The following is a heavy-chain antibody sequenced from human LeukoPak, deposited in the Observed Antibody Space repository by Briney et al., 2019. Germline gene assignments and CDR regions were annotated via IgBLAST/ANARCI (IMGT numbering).Heavy chain of an antibody. D-gene: IGHD2-2*02. CDR3: AREFCDTNNCYKAALAY. Sequence: GGSLRLSCAASGFSFSTYTMHWVRQAPGRGLEYVSAITSNGDTKYYASSVKGRFTISRDNCKNTLYLQMGSLTTEDVALYYCAREFCDTNNCYKAALAYWGQGTLVSVSS. CDR1: GFSFSTYT. V-gene: IGHV3-64*01. CDR2: ITSNGDTK. J-gene: IGHJ4*02.